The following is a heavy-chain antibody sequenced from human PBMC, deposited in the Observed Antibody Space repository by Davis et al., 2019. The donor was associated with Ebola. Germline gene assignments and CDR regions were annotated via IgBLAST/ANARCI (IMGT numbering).Heavy chain of an antibody. V-gene: IGHV4-34*01. CDR2: INHSGST. D-gene: IGHD1-26*01. J-gene: IGHJ5*02. CDR1: GGSFSGYY. CDR3: ARHLRRGSYSGWFDP. Sequence: MPSETLSLTCAVYGGSFSGYYWSWIRQPPGKGLEWIGEINHSGSTNYNPSLKSRVTISVDTSKNQFSLKLSSVTAAETAVYYCARHLRRGSYSGWFDPWGQGTLVTVSS.